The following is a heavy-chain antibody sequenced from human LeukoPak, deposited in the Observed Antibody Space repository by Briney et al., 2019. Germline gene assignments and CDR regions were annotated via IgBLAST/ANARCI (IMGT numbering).Heavy chain of an antibody. J-gene: IGHJ6*02. CDR2: TSYDGSNQ. CDR3: ARLRYYGMDV. Sequence: GGSLRLSCAASGFTFSAYATHWVRQAPGKGLEWVGFTSYDGSNQYYADSVKGRFTISRDNSKNTLYLQMNSLRGEDTAVYYCARLRYYGMDVWGQGTTVTVSS. V-gene: IGHV3-30*03. CDR1: GFTFSAYA.